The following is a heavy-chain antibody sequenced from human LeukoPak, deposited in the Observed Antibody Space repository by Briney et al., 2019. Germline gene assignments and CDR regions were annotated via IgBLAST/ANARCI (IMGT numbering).Heavy chain of an antibody. D-gene: IGHD1-26*01. Sequence: SSETLSLTCTVSGGSMSNYYWIWFRQPPGKGLEYIGYIDNSGSTTYNPSLKSRVTISMDMSKNQFSLKLSSVTAADTAVYYCARYSGSYLSPFDYWGQGTLVTVSS. CDR3: ARYSGSYLSPFDY. V-gene: IGHV4-4*08. J-gene: IGHJ4*02. CDR1: GGSMSNYY. CDR2: IDNSGST.